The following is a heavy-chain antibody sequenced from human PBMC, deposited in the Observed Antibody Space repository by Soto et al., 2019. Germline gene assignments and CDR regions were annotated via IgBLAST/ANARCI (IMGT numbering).Heavy chain of an antibody. D-gene: IGHD3-10*01. V-gene: IGHV1-69*04. J-gene: IGHJ4*02. CDR1: GGTFSSYT. CDR3: ARDVRFGLYQD. Sequence: ASVKVSCKASGGTFSSYTISWVRQAPGQGLEWMGRIIPILGIANYAQKFQGRVTITADKSTSTAYMELSSLGSEDTAVYYCARDVRFGLYQDWGQGTLVTVSS. CDR2: IIPILGIA.